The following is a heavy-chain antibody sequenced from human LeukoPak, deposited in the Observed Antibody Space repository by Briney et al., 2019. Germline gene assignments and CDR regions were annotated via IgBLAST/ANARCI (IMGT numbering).Heavy chain of an antibody. V-gene: IGHV1-3*03. CDR1: GYTFTSYA. Sequence: ASVKVSCKASGYTFTSYAMHWVRQAPGQRLEWMGWINAGNGNTKYSQEFQGRVTITRDTSASTAYMELSSLRSEDMAVYYCARGLPSSSWYYFDHWGQGTLVTVSS. J-gene: IGHJ4*02. D-gene: IGHD6-13*01. CDR3: ARGLPSSSWYYFDH. CDR2: INAGNGNT.